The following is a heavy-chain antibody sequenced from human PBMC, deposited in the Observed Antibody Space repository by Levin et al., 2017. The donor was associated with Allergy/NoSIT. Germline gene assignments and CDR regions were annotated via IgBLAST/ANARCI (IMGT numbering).Heavy chain of an antibody. CDR2: INPNSGGT. D-gene: IGHD5-18*01. CDR3: ARPIERGYSYPKDAFDI. J-gene: IGHJ3*02. V-gene: IGHV1-2*02. CDR1: GYTFTDYY. Sequence: GESLKISCKASGYTFTDYYMHWVRQAPGQGLEWMGWINPNSGGTNYAQKFQGRVTMTRDTSISTAYMDLSRLRSDDTAVYYCARPIERGYSYPKDAFDIWGQGTMVTVSS.